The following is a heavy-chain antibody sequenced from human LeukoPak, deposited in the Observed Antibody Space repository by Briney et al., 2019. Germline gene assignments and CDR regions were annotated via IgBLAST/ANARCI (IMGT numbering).Heavy chain of an antibody. CDR1: GDSISSGNYS. CDR3: GREVPSNSGPHFDY. D-gene: IGHD4-23*01. J-gene: IGHJ4*02. Sequence: SETLSLTCTVSGDSISSGNYSWGWVRQPPGKGLEWIGSIYYTGSTYQNPSHKSRVTISVDTSKNQFSLKLSSMTAADTAVYYCGREVPSNSGPHFDYWGQGTLVTVSS. CDR2: IYYTGST. V-gene: IGHV4-39*07.